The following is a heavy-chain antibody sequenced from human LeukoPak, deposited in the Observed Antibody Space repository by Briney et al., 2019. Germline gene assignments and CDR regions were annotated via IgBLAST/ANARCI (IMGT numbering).Heavy chain of an antibody. CDR2: INPNSGGT. J-gene: IGHJ4*02. CDR3: ARGVMNGYDFWSGYYYYFDY. CDR1: GYAFTSHG. V-gene: IGHV1-2*02. Sequence: ASVKVSCKASGYAFTSHGISWVRQALGQGLEWMGWINPNSGGTNYAQKFQGRVTMTRDTSISTAYMELSRLRSDDTAVYYCARGVMNGYDFWSGYYYYFDYWGQGTLVTVSS. D-gene: IGHD3-3*01.